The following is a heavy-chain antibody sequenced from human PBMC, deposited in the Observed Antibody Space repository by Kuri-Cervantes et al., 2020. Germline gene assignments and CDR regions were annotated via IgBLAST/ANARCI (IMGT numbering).Heavy chain of an antibody. Sequence: ASVKVSCKASGYTFTAYYIHWVRQAPGQGLEWMGWINPNSGGTSYAQKFQGRLTLTADTSTSTAYMELRSLTSDDTATYFCAKAVYERAFDLWGQGTMVTVSS. V-gene: IGHV1-2*02. CDR3: AKAVYERAFDL. CDR2: INPNSGGT. CDR1: GYTFTAYY. D-gene: IGHD5/OR15-5a*01. J-gene: IGHJ3*01.